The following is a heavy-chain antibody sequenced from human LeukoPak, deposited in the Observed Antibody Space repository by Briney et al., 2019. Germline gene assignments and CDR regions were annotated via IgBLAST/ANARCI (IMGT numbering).Heavy chain of an antibody. D-gene: IGHD2-2*01. CDR3: ASGPQVPAAVNSALYYFDY. CDR1: GGSFSGYC. V-gene: IGHV4-34*01. CDR2: INHRGST. J-gene: IGHJ4*02. Sequence: SETLSLTCAVYGGSFSGYCWSWIRQPPGKGLEWIGEINHRGSTNYNPSLKSRVTISVDTSKNQFSLKLSSVTAADTAVYYCASGPQVPAAVNSALYYFDYWGQGTLVTVSS.